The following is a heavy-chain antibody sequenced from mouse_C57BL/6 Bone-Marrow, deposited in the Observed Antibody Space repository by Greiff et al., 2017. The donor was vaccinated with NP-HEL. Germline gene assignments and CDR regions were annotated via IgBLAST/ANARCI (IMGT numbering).Heavy chain of an antibody. V-gene: IGHV1-22*01. CDR3: ARTNTTVVPPCAD. D-gene: IGHD1-1*01. CDR2: INPNNGGT. J-gene: IGHJ3*01. Sequence: VQLQQSGPELVKPGASVKMSCKASGYTFTDYNMHWVKQSHGKSLEWIGYINPNNGGTSYNQKFKGKATLTVNKSSSTAYMELRSLTAEDSAVYYCARTNTTVVPPCADWGKGTLVTVAA. CDR1: GYTFTDYN.